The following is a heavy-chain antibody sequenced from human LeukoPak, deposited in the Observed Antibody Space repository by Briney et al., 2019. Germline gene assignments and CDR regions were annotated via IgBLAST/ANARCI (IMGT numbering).Heavy chain of an antibody. CDR3: ARERSSGYDYRRHDAFDI. CDR1: GGTFSSYA. Sequence: WASVKVSCKASGGTFSSYAISWVRQAPGQGLEWMGGIIPIFGTANYAQKFQGRVTITADESTSTAYMELRSLRSDDTAVYYCARERSSGYDYRRHDAFDIWGQGTMVTVSS. V-gene: IGHV1-69*13. D-gene: IGHD5-12*01. CDR2: IIPIFGTA. J-gene: IGHJ3*02.